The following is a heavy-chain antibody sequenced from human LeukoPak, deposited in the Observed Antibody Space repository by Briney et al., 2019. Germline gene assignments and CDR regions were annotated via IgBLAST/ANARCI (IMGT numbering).Heavy chain of an antibody. CDR3: ARVGPYYGSGVGPNAFDI. V-gene: IGHV1-18*01. Sequence: GSSVKVSCKASGGTFSSYAISWVRQAPGQGLEWMGWISAYNGNTNYAQKLQGRVTMTTDTSTSTAYMELRSLRSDDTAVYYCARVGPYYGSGVGPNAFDIWGQGTMVTVSS. D-gene: IGHD3-10*01. CDR2: ISAYNGNT. CDR1: GGTFSSYA. J-gene: IGHJ3*02.